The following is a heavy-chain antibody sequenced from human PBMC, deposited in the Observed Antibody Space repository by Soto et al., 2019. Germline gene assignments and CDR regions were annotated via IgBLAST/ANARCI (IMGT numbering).Heavy chain of an antibody. J-gene: IGHJ4*02. V-gene: IGHV4-61*01. CDR3: AREEDYDSSGYLGY. Sequence: SETLSLTCTVSGGSVSSGSYYWSWIRQPPGKGLEWIGYIYYSGSTNYNPSLKSRVTISVDTSKNQFSLKLSSVTAADTAVYYCAREEDYDSSGYLGYWGQGTLVTVSS. CDR1: GGSVSSGSYY. D-gene: IGHD3-22*01. CDR2: IYYSGST.